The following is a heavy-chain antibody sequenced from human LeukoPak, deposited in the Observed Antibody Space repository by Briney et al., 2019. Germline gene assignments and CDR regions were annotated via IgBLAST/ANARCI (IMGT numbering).Heavy chain of an antibody. CDR1: VNTFTNYD. Sequence: VASVKVSCKASVNTFTNYDINWVRQATGQGLERMGWVNPNSGNRGYAQKFQGRLTITRNTSISTAYLDLSSLRSDDTAVYYCARGTISGSRSFDPWGQGTLVTVSS. J-gene: IGHJ5*02. D-gene: IGHD3-9*01. V-gene: IGHV1-8*03. CDR2: VNPNSGNR. CDR3: ARGTISGSRSFDP.